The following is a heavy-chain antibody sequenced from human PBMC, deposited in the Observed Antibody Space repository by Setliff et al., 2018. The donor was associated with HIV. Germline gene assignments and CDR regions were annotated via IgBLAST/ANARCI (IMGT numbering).Heavy chain of an antibody. Sequence: ASVKVSCKASGYNFNNHGITWVRQAPGRGLEWVGRVDPENGKTTYAEKFQGRVTMTADTTTNTAYMEVRTLRSDDTAVYYCARDRVAEGLLGDYYYMDVWGKGTTVTVSS. J-gene: IGHJ6*03. CDR3: ARDRVAEGLLGDYYYMDV. CDR2: VDPENGKT. CDR1: GYNFNNHG. D-gene: IGHD3-10*01. V-gene: IGHV1-18*01.